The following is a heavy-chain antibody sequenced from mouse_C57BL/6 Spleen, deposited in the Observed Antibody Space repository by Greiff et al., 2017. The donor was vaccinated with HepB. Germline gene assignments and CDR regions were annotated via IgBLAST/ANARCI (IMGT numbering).Heavy chain of an antibody. Sequence: EVQLQQSVAELVRPGASVKLSCTASGFNIKNTYMHWVKQRPEQGLEWIGRIDPANGNTKYAPKFQGKATITAAPSSNTAYLQLSSLTSEDTAIYYWARQGHYYGSSLSFDYWGQGTTLTVSS. CDR1: GFNIKNTY. CDR3: ARQGHYYGSSLSFDY. CDR2: IDPANGNT. V-gene: IGHV14-3*01. D-gene: IGHD1-1*01. J-gene: IGHJ2*01.